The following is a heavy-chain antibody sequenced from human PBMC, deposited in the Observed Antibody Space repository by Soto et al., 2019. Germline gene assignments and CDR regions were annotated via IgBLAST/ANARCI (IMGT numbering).Heavy chain of an antibody. CDR1: GDSFIIYA. CDR3: AASDSSSWQHDY. J-gene: IGHJ4*02. D-gene: IGHD6-13*01. V-gene: IGHV1-69*01. CDR2: IIPIFETS. Sequence: QVQLVQSGAEMQNHGSSVKVSCKVSGDSFIIYAIIWVRQAPGEGLEWVGGIIPIFETSTYAQNFRGRVTLTAVESTTTAYLAVTTLRPQDTAVFYCAASDSSSWQHDYWGQGTLITVSS.